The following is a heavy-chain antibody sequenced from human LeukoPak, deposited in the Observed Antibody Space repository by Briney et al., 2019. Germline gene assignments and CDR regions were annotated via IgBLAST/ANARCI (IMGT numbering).Heavy chain of an antibody. J-gene: IGHJ1*01. D-gene: IGHD4-17*01. CDR2: IRGSGTST. V-gene: IGHV3-23*01. CDR1: GFTFSNYA. Sequence: GGSLRLSCVGSGFTFSNYAMMWVRQTQGKRLEWVSSIRGSGTSTFYADSVKGRFTIFRDNFKNTVYLQMNNLRADDSAVYYCARDPNGDHIGDFDFQRWGLGTQVTVSS. CDR3: ARDPNGDHIGDFDFQR.